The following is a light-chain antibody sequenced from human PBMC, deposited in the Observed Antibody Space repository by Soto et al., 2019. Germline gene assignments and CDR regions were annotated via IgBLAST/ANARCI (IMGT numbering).Light chain of an antibody. Sequence: DIQLTQSPSFLSASVGDRVTITCRASQGISSYLVWYQQRPGKAPKLLIYAASTLQSGVPSRFSGSGSGTEFTLTIRSLQPEDFATHYCQQLNSYPITFGLGTRLEI. CDR2: AAS. CDR3: QQLNSYPIT. CDR1: QGISSY. J-gene: IGKJ5*01. V-gene: IGKV1-9*01.